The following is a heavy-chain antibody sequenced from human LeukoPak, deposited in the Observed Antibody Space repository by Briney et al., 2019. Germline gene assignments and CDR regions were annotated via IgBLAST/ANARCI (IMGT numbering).Heavy chain of an antibody. V-gene: IGHV4-34*01. CDR2: IDHSGSV. Sequence: PSETLSLTCAVYGESFSGYYWNWIRQPPGKGLEWIGEIDHSGSVKYNPSLKRRVTISVDTSKNQFSLKLSSVTAADTAVYYCARNSESYKTYWFDPWGQGTLVTVSS. CDR3: ARNSESYKTYWFDP. CDR1: GESFSGYY. D-gene: IGHD1-26*01. J-gene: IGHJ5*02.